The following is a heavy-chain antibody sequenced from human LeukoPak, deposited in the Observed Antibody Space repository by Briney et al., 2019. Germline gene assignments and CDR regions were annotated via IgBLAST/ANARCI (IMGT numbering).Heavy chain of an antibody. CDR2: ISGSGGST. V-gene: IGHV3-23*01. J-gene: IGHJ4*02. CDR3: AKTNTMTTVTTMNY. D-gene: IGHD4-11*01. Sequence: GGSLRLSCAASGFTFSSNAMSWVRQAPGKGLEWVSAISGSGGSTYYADSVKGRFTISRDNSKNTLYLQMNSLRAEDTAVYYCAKTNTMTTVTTMNYWGQGTLVTVSS. CDR1: GFTFSSNA.